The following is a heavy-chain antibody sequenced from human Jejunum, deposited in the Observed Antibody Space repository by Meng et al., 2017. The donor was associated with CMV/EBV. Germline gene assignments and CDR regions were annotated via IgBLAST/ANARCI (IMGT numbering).Heavy chain of an antibody. J-gene: IGHJ4*02. CDR1: VRNDY. V-gene: IGHV3-53*01. CDR2: IYTNANT. D-gene: IGHD3-16*01. CDR3: ASTYVDYADRWYLED. Sequence: VRNDYSTWVRQAPGKGLEWVSVIYTNANTKYSDSVRGRFTISRDTSKNTLYLQMNNLTAADTATYYCASTYVDYADRWYLEDWGQGTRVTVSS.